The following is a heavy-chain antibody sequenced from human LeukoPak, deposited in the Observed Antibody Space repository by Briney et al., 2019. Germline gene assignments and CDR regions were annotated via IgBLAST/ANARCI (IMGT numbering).Heavy chain of an antibody. Sequence: GGSLRLSCAASGFIFSNYAMHWVRQAPGKGLEHVSGISTDGDNTYYANSVKGRFTISRDTSKNTLYLQMGSLRPEDMAVYYCARDRSPYDILTGYSDWGQGTLVTVSS. D-gene: IGHD3-9*01. V-gene: IGHV3-64*01. CDR3: ARDRSPYDILTGYSD. CDR1: GFIFSNYA. J-gene: IGHJ4*02. CDR2: ISTDGDNT.